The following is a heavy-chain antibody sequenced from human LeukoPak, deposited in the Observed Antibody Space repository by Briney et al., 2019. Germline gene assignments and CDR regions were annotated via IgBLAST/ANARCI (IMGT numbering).Heavy chain of an antibody. D-gene: IGHD3-22*01. Sequence: RASVKVSCKVSGYTLTELSMHWVRQAPGKGLEWMGGFDPEDGETIYAQKFQGRVTITADESTSTAYMELSSLRSEDTAVYYCARDRNLLLQQGDYYYMDVWGKGTTVTVSS. CDR3: ARDRNLLLQQGDYYYMDV. J-gene: IGHJ6*03. CDR2: FDPEDGET. V-gene: IGHV1-24*01. CDR1: GYTLTELS.